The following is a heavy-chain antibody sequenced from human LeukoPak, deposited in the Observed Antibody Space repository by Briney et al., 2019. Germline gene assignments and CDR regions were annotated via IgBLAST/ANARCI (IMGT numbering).Heavy chain of an antibody. CDR2: IYHSGST. D-gene: IGHD4-11*01. CDR3: ASDRLGWFDP. J-gene: IGHJ5*02. Sequence: PSETLSLTCAVSGGSISSGGYSWSWIRQPPGKGLEWIGYIYHSGSTYYNPSLKSRVTISVDGSKNQFSLKLSSVTAADTAVYYCASDRLGWFDPWGQGTLVTVSS. V-gene: IGHV4-30-2*01. CDR1: GGSISSGGYS.